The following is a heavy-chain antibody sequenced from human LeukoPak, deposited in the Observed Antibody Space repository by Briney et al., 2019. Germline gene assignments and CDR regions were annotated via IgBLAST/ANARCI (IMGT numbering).Heavy chain of an antibody. CDR1: GYTFTSYG. D-gene: IGHD2-21*02. Sequence: ASVNVSCKASGYTFTSYGISWVRHAPGQGLEWMGWISAYNGNTNYAQKLQGRVTMTTDTSTSTAYMELRSLRSEDTAVYYCARGAVVVTAISMDVWGQGTTVTVSS. J-gene: IGHJ6*02. CDR2: ISAYNGNT. CDR3: ARGAVVVTAISMDV. V-gene: IGHV1-18*01.